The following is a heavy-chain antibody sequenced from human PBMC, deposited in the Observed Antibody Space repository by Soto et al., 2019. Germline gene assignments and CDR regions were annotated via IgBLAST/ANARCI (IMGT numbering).Heavy chain of an antibody. CDR2: INDSGGST. Sequence: PGGSLRLSCAASGFPFDSYAMSWVRQAPGKGLEWFSAINDSGGSTYYADSVKGRFTISRDNSKNTLYLQMNSLIAEDTAVYYCAKISIFPLRAHDPWGQGTLVTVSS. V-gene: IGHV3-23*01. J-gene: IGHJ5*02. CDR1: GFPFDSYA. D-gene: IGHD2-21*01. CDR3: AKISIFPLRAHDP.